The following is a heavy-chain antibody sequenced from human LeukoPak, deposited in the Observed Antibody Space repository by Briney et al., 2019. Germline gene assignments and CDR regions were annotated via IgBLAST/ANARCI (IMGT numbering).Heavy chain of an antibody. Sequence: SETLSLTCAVYGGSFSGYYWSWIRQPPGKGLEWIGEINHSGSTNYNPSLKSRVTISVDTSKNQFSLKLSSVTAADTAVYYCARDTYDGDAFDIWGQGTMVTVSS. V-gene: IGHV4-34*01. CDR1: GGSFSGYY. J-gene: IGHJ3*02. CDR3: ARDTYDGDAFDI. CDR2: INHSGST. D-gene: IGHD3-22*01.